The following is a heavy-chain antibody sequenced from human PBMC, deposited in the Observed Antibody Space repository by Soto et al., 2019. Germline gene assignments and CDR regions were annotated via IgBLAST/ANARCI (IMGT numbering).Heavy chain of an antibody. V-gene: IGHV4-31*11. J-gene: IGHJ4*02. Sequence: SETLSLTCAVSGGSIISNSYYWGWIRQHPGKGLEWIGYIYYSGSTYYNPSLKSRVTISVDTSKNQFSLKLSSVTAADTAVYYCAREPINWGQGTLVTVSS. CDR1: GGSIISNSYY. D-gene: IGHD5-12*01. CDR3: AREPIN. CDR2: IYYSGST.